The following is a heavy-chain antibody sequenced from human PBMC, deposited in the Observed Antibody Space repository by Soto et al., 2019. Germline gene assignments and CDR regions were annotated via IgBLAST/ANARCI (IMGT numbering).Heavy chain of an antibody. V-gene: IGHV1-18*01. CDR2: ISAYNGNT. CDR3: AREASTIFGVVPYYYYYMGV. J-gene: IGHJ6*03. CDR1: GYTFTSYG. Sequence: ASVKVSCKASGYTFTSYGIGWVRQAPGQGLEWMGWISAYNGNTNYAQKLQGRVTMTTDTSTSTAYMELRSLRSDDTAVYYCAREASTIFGVVPYYYYYMGVWGKGTTVTVSS. D-gene: IGHD3-3*01.